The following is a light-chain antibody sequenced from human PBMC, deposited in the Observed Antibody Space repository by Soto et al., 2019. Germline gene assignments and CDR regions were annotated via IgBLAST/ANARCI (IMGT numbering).Light chain of an antibody. V-gene: IGKV3-15*01. CDR2: GAS. Sequence: EILMTQSPATLSVSPGGRATLSCSSSQSVSSNLAWYQQKPGQAPRLLIYGASTRATGIPARFSGSGSGTEFTLTISSLQSEDFAVYYCQQRSNWPPHTFGQGTRLEIK. J-gene: IGKJ5*01. CDR1: QSVSSN. CDR3: QQRSNWPPHT.